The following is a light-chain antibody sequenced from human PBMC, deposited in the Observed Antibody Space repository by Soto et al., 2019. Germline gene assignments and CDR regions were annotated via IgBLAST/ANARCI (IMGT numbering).Light chain of an antibody. CDR2: GNN. J-gene: IGLJ3*02. Sequence: QAVVTQPPSVSGAPGQRVTISCTGSSSNIGAGYDVHWYQQLPGTAPKLLIYGNNNRPSGVPDRFSGSKSATSDSLAITGLQAEDEADYYCQSYDSSLSGWVLGGGTKVTVL. CDR3: QSYDSSLSGWV. CDR1: SSNIGAGYD. V-gene: IGLV1-40*01.